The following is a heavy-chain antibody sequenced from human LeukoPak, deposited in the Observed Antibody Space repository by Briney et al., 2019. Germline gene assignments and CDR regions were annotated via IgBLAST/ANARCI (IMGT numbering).Heavy chain of an antibody. CDR1: VGSISNYY. Sequence: SETLSLTCTVSVGSISNYYWSWIRQPPGEGLEWIGYIYDTGSTNYNPSLKSRITISVDTSKNQFSLRLSSVTAADTAVYYCARVRRDSSGYYLDYWGQGTLVTVSS. V-gene: IGHV4-59*08. J-gene: IGHJ4*02. CDR2: IYDTGST. D-gene: IGHD3-22*01. CDR3: ARVRRDSSGYYLDY.